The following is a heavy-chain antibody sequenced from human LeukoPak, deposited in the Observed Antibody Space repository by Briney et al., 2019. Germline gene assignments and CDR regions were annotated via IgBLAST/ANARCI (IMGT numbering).Heavy chain of an antibody. CDR2: IYYSGTT. J-gene: IGHJ4*02. Sequence: PSETLSLTCTVSGGSISGYYWSWIRQPPGKGLEWIGYIYYSGTTNYNPSLKSRVTISVDTSKNQVSLKLTSVTAADSAVYYCARERYDYGVPKFDYWGQGTLVTVSS. D-gene: IGHD4-17*01. V-gene: IGHV4-59*01. CDR3: ARERYDYGVPKFDY. CDR1: GGSISGYY.